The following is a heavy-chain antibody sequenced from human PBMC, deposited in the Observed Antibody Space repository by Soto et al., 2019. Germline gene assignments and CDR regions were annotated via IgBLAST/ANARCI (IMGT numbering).Heavy chain of an antibody. CDR1: GYTFSSYA. J-gene: IGHJ6*02. Sequence: ASVKVSCKASGYTFSSYAMHWMRQAPGQRLEWMGWINAGNGNTKYSQKFQGRVTITRDTSASTAYMELSSLRSEDTAVYYCARDSELWFGELPTYYYYGMDVWGQGTTVTVSS. V-gene: IGHV1-3*01. CDR2: INAGNGNT. D-gene: IGHD3-10*01. CDR3: ARDSELWFGELPTYYYYGMDV.